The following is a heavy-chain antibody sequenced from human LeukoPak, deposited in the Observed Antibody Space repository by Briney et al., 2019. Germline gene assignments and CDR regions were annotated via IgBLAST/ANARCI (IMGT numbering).Heavy chain of an antibody. CDR2: IYTSGST. V-gene: IGHV4-4*07. CDR1: GGSISSYY. CDR3: ARDEGYYDSSGYHWYFDL. J-gene: IGHJ2*01. Sequence: SETLSLICTVSGGSISSYYWSWIRQPAGKGLEWIGRIYTSGSTNYNPSLKSRVTMSVDTSKNQFSLKLSSVTAADTAVYYCARDEGYYDSSGYHWYFDLWGRRTVVTVSS. D-gene: IGHD3-22*01.